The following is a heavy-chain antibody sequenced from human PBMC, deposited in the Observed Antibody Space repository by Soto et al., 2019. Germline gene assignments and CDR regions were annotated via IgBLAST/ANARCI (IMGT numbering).Heavy chain of an antibody. CDR2: ISGSGGFT. J-gene: IGHJ4*02. CDR3: AKEVPGHFDY. CDR1: GFTFSSYA. V-gene: IGHV3-23*01. Sequence: PGGSLRLSCAASGFTFSSYAMNWVRQAPGKGLEWVSVISGSGGFTYYADSVKGRLTISRDNSKNTLYLQLNSLRAEDTAVYYCAKEVPGHFDYWGQGTLFTVSS.